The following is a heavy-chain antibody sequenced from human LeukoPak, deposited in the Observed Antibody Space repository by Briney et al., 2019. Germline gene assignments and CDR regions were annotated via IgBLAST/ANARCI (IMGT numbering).Heavy chain of an antibody. V-gene: IGHV3-74*01. Sequence: GGSLRLSCAASGFSFSSYGMHWIRQAPGKGLVWVSRINTDGSSTSYADSVKGRFTISRDNAKNTLYLQMNSLRAEDTAVYYCANYYDSSGPKWGQGTLVTVSS. J-gene: IGHJ4*02. D-gene: IGHD3-22*01. CDR2: INTDGSST. CDR3: ANYYDSSGPK. CDR1: GFSFSSYG.